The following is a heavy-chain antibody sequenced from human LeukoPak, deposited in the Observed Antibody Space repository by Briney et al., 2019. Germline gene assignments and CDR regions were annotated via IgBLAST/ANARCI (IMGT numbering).Heavy chain of an antibody. J-gene: IGHJ4*02. V-gene: IGHV4-59*08. Sequence: SETLSLTCTVSGGSISSYYWSWIRQPPGKGLEWIGYIYYSGSTNYNPSLKSRVTISVDTSKNQFSLKLSSVTAADTAVYYCARAHSSGWYLTGDYFDYWGQGTLVAVSS. CDR3: ARAHSSGWYLTGDYFDY. D-gene: IGHD6-19*01. CDR2: IYYSGST. CDR1: GGSISSYY.